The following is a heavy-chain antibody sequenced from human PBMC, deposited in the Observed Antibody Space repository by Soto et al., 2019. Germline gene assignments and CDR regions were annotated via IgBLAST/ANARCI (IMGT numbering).Heavy chain of an antibody. J-gene: IGHJ3*02. CDR3: ARVRRRCSSTSCQGAFDI. Sequence: ASVKVSCKASGYTSTSYAMHWVRQAPGQRLEWMGWINAGNGNTKYSQKFQGRVTITRDTSASTAYMELSSLRSEDTAVYYCARVRRRCSSTSCQGAFDIWGQGTMVTVSS. CDR1: GYTSTSYA. CDR2: INAGNGNT. V-gene: IGHV1-3*01. D-gene: IGHD2-2*01.